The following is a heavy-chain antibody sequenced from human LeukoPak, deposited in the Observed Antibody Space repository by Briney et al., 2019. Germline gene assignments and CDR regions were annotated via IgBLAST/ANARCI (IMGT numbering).Heavy chain of an antibody. CDR3: ARDHPGGLLWFGESPARWFDP. CDR2: IYHSGST. CDR1: GYSISSGYY. V-gene: IGHV4-38-2*02. Sequence: SETLSLTCTVSGYSISSGYYWGWIRQPPGKGLEWIGSIYHSGSTYYNPSLKSRVTISVDTSKNQFSLKLSSVTAADTAVYYCARDHPGGLLWFGESPARWFDPWGQGTLVTVSS. D-gene: IGHD3-10*01. J-gene: IGHJ5*02.